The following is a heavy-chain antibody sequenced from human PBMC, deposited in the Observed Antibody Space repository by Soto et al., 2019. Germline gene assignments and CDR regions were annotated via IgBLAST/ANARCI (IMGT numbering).Heavy chain of an antibody. D-gene: IGHD2-15*01. CDR2: IYWNDDR. J-gene: IGHJ5*02. V-gene: IGHV2-5*01. CDR3: GHRRHYCSGASCYVWFDP. Sequence: LTCTFSGFSLTTRGLGVGWIRQPPGNDLEWLALIYWNDDRYYSPSLKSMLTITKDTSKNQVVLTVTNMDPVDTATYYCGHRRHYCSGASCYVWFDPWGQGTLVTVSS. CDR1: GFSLTTRGLG.